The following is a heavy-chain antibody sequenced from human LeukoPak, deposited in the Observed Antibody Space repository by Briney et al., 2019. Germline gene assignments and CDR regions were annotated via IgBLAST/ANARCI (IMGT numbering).Heavy chain of an antibody. CDR2: IYRGGST. V-gene: IGHV3-53*01. J-gene: IGHJ6*02. CDR3: ASQYYDFWSGYYSYYYYGMDV. Sequence: PGGSLRLSCAASGFTVSSNYMSWVRQAPGKGLEWVSVIYRGGSTYYADSVKGRFTISRDNSKNTLYLQMNSLRAEDTAVYYCASQYYDFWSGYYSYYYYGMDVWGQGTTVTVSS. CDR1: GFTVSSNY. D-gene: IGHD3-3*01.